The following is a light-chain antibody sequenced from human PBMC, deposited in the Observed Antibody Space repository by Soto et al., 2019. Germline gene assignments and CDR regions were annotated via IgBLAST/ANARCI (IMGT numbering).Light chain of an antibody. V-gene: IGLV2-8*01. Sequence: QSVLTQPPSASGSPGQSVTISCTGTSSDVGGHNFVSWYQQHPGKAPKFLIYEVTKRPSGVPDRFSGSKSGITASLTVSGLQADDEANYYCSTYADNNTPVIFRGGTK. CDR3: STYADNNTPVI. CDR2: EVT. J-gene: IGLJ2*01. CDR1: SSDVGGHNF.